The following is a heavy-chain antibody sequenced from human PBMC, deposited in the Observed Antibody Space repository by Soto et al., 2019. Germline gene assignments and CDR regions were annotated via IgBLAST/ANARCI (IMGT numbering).Heavy chain of an antibody. CDR2: IRGSGGIT. J-gene: IGHJ4*02. CDR3: AKDLWELSYYFDY. V-gene: IGHV3-23*01. Sequence: EVQLLESGGGLVQPGGSLRLSCAASGFTFSAYAMSWVRQAPGKGLEWVSGIRGSGGITQYADSVKGRFTISRDNSKNTLYLQMNSLRAEDTAVYFCAKDLWELSYYFDYWGQGSLVTXSS. CDR1: GFTFSAYA. D-gene: IGHD1-26*01.